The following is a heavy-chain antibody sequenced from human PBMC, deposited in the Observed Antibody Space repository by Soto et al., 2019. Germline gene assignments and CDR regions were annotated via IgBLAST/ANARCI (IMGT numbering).Heavy chain of an antibody. V-gene: IGHV4-39*01. CDR1: GGSISSSSYY. Sequence: SETLSLTCFVSGGSISSSSYYWGWIRQPPGKGLEWIGSIYYSGSTYYNPSLKSRVTISVDTSKNQFSLKLSSVTAADTAVYYCASPNYDSSGHTVDYWGQGALVTVSS. J-gene: IGHJ4*02. CDR2: IYYSGST. D-gene: IGHD3-22*01. CDR3: ASPNYDSSGHTVDY.